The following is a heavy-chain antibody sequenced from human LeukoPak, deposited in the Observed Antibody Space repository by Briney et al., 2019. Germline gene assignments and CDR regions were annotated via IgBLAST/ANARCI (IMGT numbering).Heavy chain of an antibody. Sequence: PGRSLRLSCAAPGLSFSDYAMNWVRRAPGKGLEWVAVISSDGGNKFYADSVKGRFTISRDNAKNSLYLQMNSLRAEDTAVYYCARDGPEGYYDSSGQYFDYWGQGTLVTVSS. J-gene: IGHJ4*02. CDR1: GLSFSDYA. CDR2: ISSDGGNK. D-gene: IGHD3-22*01. CDR3: ARDGPEGYYDSSGQYFDY. V-gene: IGHV3-30-3*01.